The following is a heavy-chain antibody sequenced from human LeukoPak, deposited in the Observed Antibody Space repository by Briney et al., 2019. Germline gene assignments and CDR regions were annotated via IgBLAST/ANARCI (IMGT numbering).Heavy chain of an antibody. CDR3: ARTLTAFVVVVAAADY. CDR1: GFTFSSYS. J-gene: IGHJ4*02. V-gene: IGHV3-21*01. CDR2: ISSSSSYI. D-gene: IGHD2-15*01. Sequence: GGSLRLSCAASGFTFSSYSMNWVRQAPGKGLEWVSSISSSSSYIYYADSVKDRFTISRDNAKNSLYLQMNSLRAEDTAVYYCARTLTAFVVVVAAADYWGQGTLVTVSS.